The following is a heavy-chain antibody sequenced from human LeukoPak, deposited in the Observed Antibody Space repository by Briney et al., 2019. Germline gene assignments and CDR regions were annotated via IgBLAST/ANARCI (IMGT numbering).Heavy chain of an antibody. D-gene: IGHD2-15*01. Sequence: GGSLRLSCAASGFPFSAYWMGCVRQAPGKGLEGVANIKQDGTQKHYVDSVKGRFTISRDNAKNSLYLQMNGLRAEDTAVYYCARDMEDIVVVIAAYDYWGQGTLVTVSS. CDR3: ARDMEDIVVVIAAYDY. V-gene: IGHV3-7*05. CDR1: GFPFSAYW. J-gene: IGHJ4*02. CDR2: IKQDGTQK.